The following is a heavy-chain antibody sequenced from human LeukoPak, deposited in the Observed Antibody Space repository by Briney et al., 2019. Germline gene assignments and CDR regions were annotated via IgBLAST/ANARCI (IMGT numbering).Heavy chain of an antibody. CDR3: ARDPGDFWSGYYVW. J-gene: IGHJ4*02. CDR2: INPNSGGT. V-gene: IGHV1-2*02. D-gene: IGHD3-3*01. CDR1: GYTFTGYY. Sequence: ASVTVSCKASGYTFTGYYMHWVRQAPGQGLEWMGWINPNSGGTNYAQKFQGRVTMTRDTSISTAYMELSRLRSDDTAVYYCARDPGDFWSGYYVWWGQGTLVTVSS.